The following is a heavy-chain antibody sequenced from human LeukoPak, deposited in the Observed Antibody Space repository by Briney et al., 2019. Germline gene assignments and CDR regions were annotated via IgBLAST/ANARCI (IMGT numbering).Heavy chain of an antibody. J-gene: IGHJ4*02. D-gene: IGHD6-13*01. CDR1: GFTFSSYW. CDR3: ARRGTSSSWAHFDY. CDR2: IKQDGSEK. Sequence: GGSLRLSCAASGFTFSSYWMTWIRQAPGKGLEWVAKIKQDGSEKYYVDSVKGRFTISRDNAKNSLYLQMNSLGAEDTAVYYCARRGTSSSWAHFDYWGQGTLVTVSS. V-gene: IGHV3-7*05.